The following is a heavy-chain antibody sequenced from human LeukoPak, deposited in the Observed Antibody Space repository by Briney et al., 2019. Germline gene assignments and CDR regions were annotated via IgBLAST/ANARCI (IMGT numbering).Heavy chain of an antibody. CDR2: IYYSGST. D-gene: IGHD3-10*01. V-gene: IGHV4-61*08. J-gene: IGHJ2*01. CDR3: ARDGLLWFGELSHWYFDL. CDR1: GGSISSGDYY. Sequence: PSQTLSLTCTVSGGSISSGDYYWSWIRQPPGKGLEWIGYIYYSGSTNYNPSLKSRVTISVDTSKNQFSLKLSSVTAADTAVYYCARDGLLWFGELSHWYFDLWGRGTLVTVSS.